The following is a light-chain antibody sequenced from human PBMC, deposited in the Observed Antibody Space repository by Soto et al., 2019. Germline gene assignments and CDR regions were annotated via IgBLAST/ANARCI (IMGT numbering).Light chain of an antibody. V-gene: IGKV1-9*01. Sequence: IQLTQSPSSLSASVGDRVTITCRASQGISTYLAWYQQKPGKAPKLLIYAASSLQRGVPSRFSGSGSGTDFTLTISSLETEDFATYHCQQLNSYPVTFGQGTKVEIK. J-gene: IGKJ1*01. CDR2: AAS. CDR3: QQLNSYPVT. CDR1: QGISTY.